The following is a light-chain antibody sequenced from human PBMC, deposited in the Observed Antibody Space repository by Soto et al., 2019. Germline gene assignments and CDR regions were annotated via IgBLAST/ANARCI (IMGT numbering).Light chain of an antibody. Sequence: QSALTQPASVSGSPGQSITISCTGTSSDVGDYNYVSWYQQRPGKAPKLMIYEVSNRPSGVSNRFSGSKSGNTASLTISGLPAEDEVDYYCSSYTRSSTPYFFGTGTKLTVL. CDR3: SSYTRSSTPYF. V-gene: IGLV2-14*01. J-gene: IGLJ1*01. CDR1: SSDVGDYNY. CDR2: EVS.